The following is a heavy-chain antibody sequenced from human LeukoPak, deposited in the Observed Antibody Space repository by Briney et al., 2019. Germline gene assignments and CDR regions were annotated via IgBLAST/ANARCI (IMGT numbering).Heavy chain of an antibody. CDR3: AREATAAMGEFDY. CDR2: IIPIFGTA. Sequence: SVKVSCKASGGTFISYAISWVRQAPGQGLEWMGGIIPIFGTANYAQKFQGRVTITADESTSTAYMELSSLRSEDTAAYYCAREATAAMGEFDYWGQGTLVTVSS. V-gene: IGHV1-69*01. CDR1: GGTFISYA. J-gene: IGHJ4*02. D-gene: IGHD2-2*01.